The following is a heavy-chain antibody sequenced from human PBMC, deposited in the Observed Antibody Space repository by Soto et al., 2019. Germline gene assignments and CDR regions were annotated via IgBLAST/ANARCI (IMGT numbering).Heavy chain of an antibody. D-gene: IGHD6-13*01. CDR3: ARAAIPGIAAAGGFDP. Sequence: SQTLSLTCAISGDSVSSNSAAWHCIRQSPSRGLEWLGRTYYRSKWYNDCAVSVKSRITINPDTSKNQFSLQLNSVTPEDTAVYYCARAAIPGIAAAGGFDPWGQGTLVTVSS. V-gene: IGHV6-1*01. J-gene: IGHJ5*02. CDR1: GDSVSSNSAA. CDR2: TYYRSKWYN.